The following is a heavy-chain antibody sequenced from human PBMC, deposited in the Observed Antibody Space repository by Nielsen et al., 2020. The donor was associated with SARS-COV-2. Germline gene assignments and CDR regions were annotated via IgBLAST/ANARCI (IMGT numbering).Heavy chain of an antibody. J-gene: IGHJ6*02. V-gene: IGHV2-70*11. Sequence: SGPTLVKPTQTLTLTCTFSGFSLSTSGVGVGWIRQPPGKALEWLARIDWDDDKYYSTSLKTRLTISKDTSKNQVVLTMTNMDPVDTATYYCARIKLVAAHPGEYYYYGMDVWGQGTTVTVSS. CDR2: IDWDDDK. CDR1: GFSLSTSGVG. D-gene: IGHD2-15*01. CDR3: ARIKLVAAHPGEYYYYGMDV.